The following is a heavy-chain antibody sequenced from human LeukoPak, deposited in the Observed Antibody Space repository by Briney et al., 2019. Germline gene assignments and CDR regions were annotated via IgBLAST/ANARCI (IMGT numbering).Heavy chain of an antibody. D-gene: IGHD5-18*01. J-gene: IGHJ4*02. CDR1: GFTFSSYS. CDR3: ARSLWGYSYGLEWGVDY. V-gene: IGHV3-21*01. Sequence: PGRSLRLSCAASGFTFSSYSMNWVRQAPGKGLEWVSSISSSSSYIYYADSVKGRFTISRDNAKNSLYLQMNSLRAEDTAVYYCARSLWGYSYGLEWGVDYWGQGTLVTVSS. CDR2: ISSSSSYI.